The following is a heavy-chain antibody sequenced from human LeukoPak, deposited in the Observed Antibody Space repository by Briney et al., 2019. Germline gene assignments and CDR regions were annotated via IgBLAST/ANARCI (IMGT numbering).Heavy chain of an antibody. J-gene: IGHJ6*03. CDR3: ARSGSGSYYYYMDV. CDR2: ISAYSGNT. Sequence: ASVKVSCKASGYTFTSYGISWVRQAPGQGLEWMGWISAYSGNTNYVQKLQGRVTMTTDTSTSTAYMELRSLRSDDTAVYYCARSGSGSYYYYMDVWGKGTTVTVSS. CDR1: GYTFTSYG. V-gene: IGHV1-18*01. D-gene: IGHD1-26*01.